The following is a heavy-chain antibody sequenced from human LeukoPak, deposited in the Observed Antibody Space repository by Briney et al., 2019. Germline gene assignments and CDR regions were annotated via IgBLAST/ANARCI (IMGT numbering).Heavy chain of an antibody. V-gene: IGHV4-59*01. D-gene: IGHD3-10*01. CDR2: IYYDGIT. Sequence: SETLSLTCTVSGGSISTYYWSWMRQPPGKRLEWIGDIYYDGITNYNPSLKSRVTISVDASKNQFSLKLSSVTAADTAVYYCARYRGLWFGESNRYYYHYIDVWGKGTTVTVSS. CDR3: ARYRGLWFGESNRYYYHYIDV. J-gene: IGHJ6*03. CDR1: GGSISTYY.